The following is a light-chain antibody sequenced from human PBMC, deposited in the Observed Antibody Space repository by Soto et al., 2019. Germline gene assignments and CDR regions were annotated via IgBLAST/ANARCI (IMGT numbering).Light chain of an antibody. CDR2: EGS. J-gene: IGLJ2*01. CDR3: CSYAGSSTFVV. CDR1: SSDVGSYNL. V-gene: IGLV2-23*01. Sequence: QSVLTQPASVSGSPGQSITISCTGTSSDVGSYNLVSWYQQHPGKAPKLMIYEGSKRSSGVSHRFSGSKSGNTASLTISGLQAEDEADYYCCSYAGSSTFVVFGGGTKLTVL.